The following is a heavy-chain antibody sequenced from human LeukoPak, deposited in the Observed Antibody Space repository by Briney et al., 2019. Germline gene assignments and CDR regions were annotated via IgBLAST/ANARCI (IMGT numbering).Heavy chain of an antibody. V-gene: IGHV4-59*08. CDR2: IYYSET. Sequence: SETLSLTCTVSGGSISGSYWSWIRQPPGEGLEWIGYIYYSETYYNPSLKSRVTISLDTSKNQFSLNLRFVIAADTAVYFCARTQGWGTVRTGYYYGMDVWGQGTTVTVSS. D-gene: IGHD4-11*01. CDR3: ARTQGWGTVRTGYYYGMDV. CDR1: GGSISGSY. J-gene: IGHJ6*02.